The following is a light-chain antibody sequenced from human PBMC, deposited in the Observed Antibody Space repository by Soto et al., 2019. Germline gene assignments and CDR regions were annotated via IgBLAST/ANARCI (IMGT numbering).Light chain of an antibody. V-gene: IGKV2-28*01. CDR2: SAS. Sequence: DIVMTQSPLSLAVTLGEPASISCRSSQSALHSNGKTYLDWYLQKPGQSPQLLIYSASNRASGVPDRFSGRGSGTDFTLKISRVEAEDVGIYYCMQAVQTLTFGGGTKVEIK. CDR3: MQAVQTLT. J-gene: IGKJ4*01. CDR1: QSALHSNGKTY.